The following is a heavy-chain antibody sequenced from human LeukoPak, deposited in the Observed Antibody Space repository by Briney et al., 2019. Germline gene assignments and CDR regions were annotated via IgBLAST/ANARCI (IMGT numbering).Heavy chain of an antibody. Sequence: PGGSLRLSCAASGFTFSSYGMHWVRQAPGKGLEWVAVISYDGSNKYYADSVKGRSTISRDNSKNTLYLQMNSLRAEDTAVYYCAKDADTAMLFYFDYWGQGTLVTVSS. D-gene: IGHD5-18*01. CDR1: GFTFSSYG. CDR3: AKDADTAMLFYFDY. J-gene: IGHJ4*02. V-gene: IGHV3-30*18. CDR2: ISYDGSNK.